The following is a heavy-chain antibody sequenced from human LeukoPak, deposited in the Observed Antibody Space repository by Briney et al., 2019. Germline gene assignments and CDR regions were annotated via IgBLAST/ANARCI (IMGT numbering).Heavy chain of an antibody. Sequence: PSQTLSLTCTVSGGSISSGGYYWSWIRQHPGKGLEWIGYIYYSGSTYYNPSLKSRVTILVDTSKNQFSLKLSSVTAADTAVYYCARETYYYDSSGYYRTDAFDIWGQGTMVTVSS. CDR2: IYYSGST. CDR1: GGSISSGGYY. J-gene: IGHJ3*02. D-gene: IGHD3-22*01. V-gene: IGHV4-31*03. CDR3: ARETYYYDSSGYYRTDAFDI.